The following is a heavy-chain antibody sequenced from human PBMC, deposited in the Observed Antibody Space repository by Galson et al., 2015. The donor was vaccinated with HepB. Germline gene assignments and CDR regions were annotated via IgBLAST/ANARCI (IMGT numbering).Heavy chain of an antibody. Sequence: SLRLSCAASGFTFSSYAMHWVRQAPGKGLEWVAVISYDGSNKYYADSVKGRFTISRDNSKNTLYLQMNSLRAEDTAVYYCASEKQQLIWGYYYGMDVWGQGTTVTVSS. CDR3: ASEKQQLIWGYYYGMDV. CDR2: ISYDGSNK. V-gene: IGHV3-30-3*01. D-gene: IGHD6-13*01. J-gene: IGHJ6*02. CDR1: GFTFSSYA.